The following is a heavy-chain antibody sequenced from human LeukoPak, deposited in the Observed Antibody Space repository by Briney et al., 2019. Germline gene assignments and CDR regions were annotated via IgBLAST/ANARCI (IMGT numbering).Heavy chain of an antibody. V-gene: IGHV4-34*01. D-gene: IGHD6-13*01. Sequence: SETLSLTCAVYGGSFSGYYWSWIRQPPGKGLEWIGEINHSGSTNYNPSLKSRVTISVDTSKNQFSLKLSSETAADTAVYYCARGRIAAAGTGDYWGQGTLVTVSS. CDR3: ARGRIAAAGTGDY. CDR1: GGSFSGYY. CDR2: INHSGST. J-gene: IGHJ4*02.